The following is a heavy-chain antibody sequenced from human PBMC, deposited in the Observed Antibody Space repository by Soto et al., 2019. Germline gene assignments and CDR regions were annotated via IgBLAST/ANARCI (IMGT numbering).Heavy chain of an antibody. D-gene: IGHD6-19*01. CDR2: ISGSGGST. V-gene: IGHV3-23*01. CDR1: GFTFSNYA. CDR3: AMRSSGWYFDY. J-gene: IGHJ4*02. Sequence: EVQLFESGGGLVQPGGSLRLSCAAPGFTFSNYAMNWVRPAPGKGLEWVSDISGSGGSTYYADSVKSRFTISRDNSKNTLYLQMNSLRGEEPAVYYCAMRSSGWYFDYWGQGTLVTVSS.